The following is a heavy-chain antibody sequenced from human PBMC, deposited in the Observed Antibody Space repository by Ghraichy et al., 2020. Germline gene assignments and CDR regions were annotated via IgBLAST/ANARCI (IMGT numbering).Heavy chain of an antibody. D-gene: IGHD3-22*01. Sequence: SETLSLTCTVSGGSISSYYWSWIRQPPGKGLEWIGYIYYSGSTNYNPSLKSRVTISVDTSKNQFSQKLSSVTAADTAVYYCARSVTYYYDSSGTLDYWGQGTLVTVSS. V-gene: IGHV4-59*01. CDR2: IYYSGST. CDR3: ARSVTYYYDSSGTLDY. J-gene: IGHJ4*02. CDR1: GGSISSYY.